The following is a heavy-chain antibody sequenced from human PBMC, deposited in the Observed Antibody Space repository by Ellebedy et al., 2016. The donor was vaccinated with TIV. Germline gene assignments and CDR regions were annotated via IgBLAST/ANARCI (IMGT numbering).Heavy chain of an antibody. CDR2: TYTSGST. J-gene: IGHJ4*02. D-gene: IGHD2-15*01. CDR1: GDSISRYY. CDR3: ARGWPFDS. Sequence: MPGGSLRLSCTVSGDSISRYYWSWLRQPAGKGLEWIGRTYTSGSTNSNPSLKSRVTLSLHTSKSQFSLKLSSVTAADTGVYYCARGWPFDSWGQGLLVTVSS. V-gene: IGHV4-4*07.